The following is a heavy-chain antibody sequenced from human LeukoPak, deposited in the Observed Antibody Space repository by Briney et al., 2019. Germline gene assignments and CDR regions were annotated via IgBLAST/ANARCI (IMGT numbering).Heavy chain of an antibody. CDR1: GFTFSTYD. J-gene: IGHJ6*03. CDR2: IGTAGDT. D-gene: IGHD5-18*01. V-gene: IGHV3-13*01. CDR3: ARGGDFGYSYGGYYYMDV. Sequence: PGGPLRLSCAASGFTFSTYDMHWVRQATGKGLEWVSTIGTAGDTYYPGSVKGRFTISRENAKKSLYLQMNSLRAGDTAVYYCARGGDFGYSYGGYYYMDVWGKGTTVTVSS.